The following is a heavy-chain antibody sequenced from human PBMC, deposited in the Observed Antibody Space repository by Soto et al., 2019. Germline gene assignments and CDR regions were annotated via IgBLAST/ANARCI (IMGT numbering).Heavy chain of an antibody. CDR2: IKSKTDGGTT. J-gene: IGHJ3*02. CDR3: TTTYYDILTGYYGAFDI. D-gene: IGHD3-9*01. Sequence: GGSLRLSCAASGFTFSNAWMSWVRQAPGKGLEWVGRIKSKTDGGTTDYAAPVKGRFTISRDDSKNTLYLQMNSLKTEDTAVYYCTTTYYDILTGYYGAFDIWGQGTMVTVSS. V-gene: IGHV3-15*01. CDR1: GFTFSNAW.